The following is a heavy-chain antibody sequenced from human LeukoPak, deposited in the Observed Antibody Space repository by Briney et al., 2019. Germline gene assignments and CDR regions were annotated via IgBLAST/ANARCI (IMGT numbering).Heavy chain of an antibody. CDR1: GLILRSYV. CDR3: ARDAGGAFGNYVNYFDY. V-gene: IGHV3-33*01. Sequence: GTSLRLSCAASGLILRSYVIHWVRQAPAKGLEWVAVIWFDGTNIYYGDSVKGRFSISRDNSKNTVYLQMDSLRAEDTAVYYCARDAGGAFGNYVNYFDYWGQGTLVTVSS. J-gene: IGHJ4*02. D-gene: IGHD4-11*01. CDR2: IWFDGTNI.